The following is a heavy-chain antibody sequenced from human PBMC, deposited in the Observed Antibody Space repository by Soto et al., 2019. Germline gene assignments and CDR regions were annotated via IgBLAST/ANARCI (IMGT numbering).Heavy chain of an antibody. CDR2: INTDGSST. V-gene: IGHV3-74*01. CDR3: AKRGVDTFGLSY. J-gene: IGHJ4*02. CDR1: GFTFSSFW. D-gene: IGHD3-10*01. Sequence: EVQLVESGGGLVQPGGSLRLSCAVSGFTFSSFWMHWVRQAPGEGLVWVSRINTDGSSTSYADSVKGRFTISRDNDKNTLYIQMNSLRVEDTAMYYCAKRGVDTFGLSYWGQGTLVTVSS.